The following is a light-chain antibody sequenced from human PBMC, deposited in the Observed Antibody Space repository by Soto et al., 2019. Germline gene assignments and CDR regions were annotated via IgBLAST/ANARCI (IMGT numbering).Light chain of an antibody. V-gene: IGKV1-5*03. CDR3: QHYNSYSEA. CDR2: KAS. Sequence: ITLTPSPSTPAGSVGDRVTLHCRASQTISSWLAWYQQKPGKAPKLLIYKASTLKNGVPSRFSGSGSGTEFTLTISSLQPDDFATYYCQHYNSYSEAFGQGTKVDI. CDR1: QTISSW. J-gene: IGKJ1*01.